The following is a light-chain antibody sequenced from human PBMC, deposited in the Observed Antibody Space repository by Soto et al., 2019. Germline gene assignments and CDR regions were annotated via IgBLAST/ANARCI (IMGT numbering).Light chain of an antibody. Sequence: DIQMTQSPSTLSASVGDRVTITCRASQSISSWLAWYQQKPGTAPKLLIYKASTLQSGVPSRFSGSGSGTAFTLTISSLQPDDFATYYCQQYSDNWTFGQGTKVEIK. CDR1: QSISSW. CDR2: KAS. J-gene: IGKJ1*01. V-gene: IGKV1-5*03. CDR3: QQYSDNWT.